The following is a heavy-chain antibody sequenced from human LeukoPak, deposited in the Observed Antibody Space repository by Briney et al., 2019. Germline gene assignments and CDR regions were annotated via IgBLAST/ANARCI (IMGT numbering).Heavy chain of an antibody. D-gene: IGHD2-2*01. CDR2: ILTDGSNT. J-gene: IGHJ4*02. CDR1: GFTFSTNG. V-gene: IGHV3-30*02. Sequence: GGSLRLSRSASGFTFSTNGMHWVRQPPGKGLEWVAFILTDGSNTYYAASVKGRFTSSRDNSQNTRYLQMKSMRAEDTAVYYCAKVPGVPHMTQAYWGQGTLVTVAS. CDR3: AKVPGVPHMTQAY.